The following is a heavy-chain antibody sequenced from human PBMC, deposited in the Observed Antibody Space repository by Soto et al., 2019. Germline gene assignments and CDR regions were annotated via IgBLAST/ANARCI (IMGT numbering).Heavy chain of an antibody. CDR2: IIPILGIA. V-gene: IGHV1-69*02. D-gene: IGHD3-10*01. Sequence: GASVKVSCKASGGTFSSYTISWVRQAPGQGLEWMGRIIPILGIANYAQKFQGRVTITADKSTSTAYMELSSLRSEDTAVYYCARGLGPMVRGVDLDYWGQGTLVTVSS. J-gene: IGHJ4*02. CDR1: GGTFSSYT. CDR3: ARGLGPMVRGVDLDY.